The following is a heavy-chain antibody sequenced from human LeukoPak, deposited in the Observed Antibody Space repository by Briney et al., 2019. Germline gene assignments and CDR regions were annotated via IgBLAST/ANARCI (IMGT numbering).Heavy chain of an antibody. CDR1: AGSTRGYY. D-gene: IGHD2-21*02. V-gene: IGHV4-59*01. Sequence: SETLSLTCIVSAGSTRGYYWSWIRQPPGKGLEWIGYIYYSGSTKYNPSLKSRVTISVDTSKNQFSLKLSSVTAADTAVYYCAGGGDPWNYWGQGTLVTVSS. CDR2: IYYSGST. J-gene: IGHJ4*02. CDR3: AGGGDPWNY.